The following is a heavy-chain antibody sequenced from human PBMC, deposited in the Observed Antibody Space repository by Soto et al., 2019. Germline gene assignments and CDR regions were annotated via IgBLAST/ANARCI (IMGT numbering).Heavy chain of an antibody. CDR2: VSFDGSNK. CDR1: GFTFSTHA. D-gene: IGHD6-13*01. CDR3: ARDQTGITTAGGGRIDH. Sequence: QVQLVESGGGVVQPGRSLRLSCAASGFTFSTHAMHWVRQAPGKGLECVAIVSFDGSNKYYADSVKGRFTISRDNSKKTLYLQMSGLTPEDTAFYYCARDQTGITTAGGGRIDHWGQGTLVTVSS. J-gene: IGHJ4*02. V-gene: IGHV3-30-3*01.